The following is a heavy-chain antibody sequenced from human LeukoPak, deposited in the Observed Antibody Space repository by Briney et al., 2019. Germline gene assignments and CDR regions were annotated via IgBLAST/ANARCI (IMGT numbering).Heavy chain of an antibody. Sequence: SETLSLTCTVSGGSISSSSYYWGWIRQPPGKGLEWIGSIYYSGSTYYNPSLKSRVTISVDTSKNQFSLKLSSVTAADTAVYYCARGKSSSIAARRSAFDIWGQGTMVTVSS. CDR3: ARGKSSSIAARRSAFDI. J-gene: IGHJ3*02. D-gene: IGHD6-6*01. CDR2: IYYSGST. V-gene: IGHV4-39*07. CDR1: GGSISSSSYY.